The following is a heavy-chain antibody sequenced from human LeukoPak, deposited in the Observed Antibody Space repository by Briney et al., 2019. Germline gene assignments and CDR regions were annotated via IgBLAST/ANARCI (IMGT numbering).Heavy chain of an antibody. J-gene: IGHJ4*02. CDR3: ARVRYSSGGDFDY. Sequence: GGSLRLSCAASGFTFSSYSMNWVRQAPGKGLEWVSSISSSSSYIYYADSVKGRFTISRDNSKNTLYLQMNSLRAEDTAVYYCARVRYSSGGDFDYWGQGTLVTVSS. CDR1: GFTFSSYS. CDR2: ISSSSSYI. D-gene: IGHD6-19*01. V-gene: IGHV3-21*01.